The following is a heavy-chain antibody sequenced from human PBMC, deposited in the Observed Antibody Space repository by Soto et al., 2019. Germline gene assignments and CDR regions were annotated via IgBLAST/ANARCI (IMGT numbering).Heavy chain of an antibody. D-gene: IGHD6-19*01. CDR2: ISGSGGST. CDR3: AKRGGSGWYYYYGMDV. CDR1: GFTFSSYA. J-gene: IGHJ6*02. V-gene: IGHV3-23*01. Sequence: PGGSLRLSCAASGFTFSSYAMSWVRQAPGKGLEWVSAISGSGGSTYYADSVKGRFTISRDNSKNTLYLQMNSLRAEDTAVYYCAKRGGSGWYYYYGMDVWGQGTTVTSP.